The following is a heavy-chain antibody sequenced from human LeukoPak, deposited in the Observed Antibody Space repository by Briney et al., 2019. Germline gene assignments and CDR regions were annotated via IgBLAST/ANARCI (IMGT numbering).Heavy chain of an antibody. CDR1: GGSISSYY. V-gene: IGHV4-4*07. J-gene: IGHJ4*02. D-gene: IGHD5-12*01. CDR2: IYTSGST. Sequence: SETLSLTCTVSGGSISSYYWSWIRQPAGKGLEWIGRIYTSGSTTYNPSLKSRVTMSVDTSKNQFSLKLNSVTAADTAVYYCARVSGYDWESFYDYWGQGTLVTVSS. CDR3: ARVSGYDWESFYDY.